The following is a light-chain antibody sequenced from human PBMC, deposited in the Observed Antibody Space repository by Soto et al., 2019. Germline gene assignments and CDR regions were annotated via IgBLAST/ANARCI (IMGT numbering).Light chain of an antibody. J-gene: IGKJ4*01. V-gene: IGKV1-12*01. Sequence: DIQMTQSPSSVSASVGDRVTITCRASQGISSLLAWYQQKPGKAPNLLIYAASSLQSGVPSRFSGSGSETDFTLTIGSLQPEDFATYYFPQSNSFPPTFGGGTKVEIK. CDR1: QGISSL. CDR3: PQSNSFPPT. CDR2: AAS.